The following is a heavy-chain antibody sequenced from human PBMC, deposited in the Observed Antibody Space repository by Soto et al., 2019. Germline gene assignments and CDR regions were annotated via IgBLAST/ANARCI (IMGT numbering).Heavy chain of an antibody. J-gene: IGHJ4*02. Sequence: GGSLRLSCAASGFTFSSYAMHWVRQAPGKGLEWVAVISSDGNNKYHANSVKGRITISRDNSKNTLYLQMNSLRAEDTAVYSCAKVQGGIKFGGLIGAFDSWGQGTLVTVSS. CDR1: GFTFSSYA. V-gene: IGHV3-30*04. D-gene: IGHD3-16*02. CDR3: AKVQGGIKFGGLIGAFDS. CDR2: ISSDGNNK.